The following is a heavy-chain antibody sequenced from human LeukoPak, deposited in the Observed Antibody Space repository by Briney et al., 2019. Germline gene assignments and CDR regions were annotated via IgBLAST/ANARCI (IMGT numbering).Heavy chain of an antibody. D-gene: IGHD7-27*01. J-gene: IGHJ3*02. Sequence: PGGSLRLSCSASGLTFSLYSMHWVRQAPGKGLEYVSGISTNGGSTYYADSVKGRFTISRDNSKNTLYLQMSTLRAEDTSVYYCVTELGIGGFDIWGQGTMVTLSS. CDR2: ISTNGGST. V-gene: IGHV3-64D*06. CDR1: GLTFSLYS. CDR3: VTELGIGGFDI.